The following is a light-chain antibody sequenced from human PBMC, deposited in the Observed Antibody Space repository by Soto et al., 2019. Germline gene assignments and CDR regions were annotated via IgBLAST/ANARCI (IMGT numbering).Light chain of an antibody. CDR3: QQYGNSTFT. CDR2: GVS. J-gene: IGKJ3*01. CDR1: QSVSSSY. V-gene: IGKV3-20*01. Sequence: EIVLTQSPGTLSVSPGERATLSCRASQSVSSSYLAWYQQKPGEAHRLLIYGVSSRATGIPDRFSGIGSATDFILTISRLEPEDFAVYYCQQYGNSTFTFGPGTKVEIK.